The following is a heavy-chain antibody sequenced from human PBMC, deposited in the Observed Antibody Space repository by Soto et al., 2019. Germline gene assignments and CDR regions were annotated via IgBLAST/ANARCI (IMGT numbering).Heavy chain of an antibody. CDR1: GFTFSSYA. CDR3: AVLAVAGTTRLNYYYYGMDV. D-gene: IGHD6-19*01. CDR2: IRYGGSNT. V-gene: IGHV3-23*01. J-gene: IGHJ6*02. Sequence: PGGSLKLSCAASGFTFSSYAMSWVRQAPGKGLEWVAAIRYGGSNTYYADSVKGRFTISRDNSKNTLYLQMNSLRAEDTAVYYYAVLAVAGTTRLNYYYYGMDVWGQGTTVTVSS.